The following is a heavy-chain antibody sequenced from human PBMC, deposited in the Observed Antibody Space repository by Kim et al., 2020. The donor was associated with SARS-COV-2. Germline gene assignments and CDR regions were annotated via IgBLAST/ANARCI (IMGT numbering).Heavy chain of an antibody. CDR1: GFSVNNVY. Sequence: GGSLRLSCAASGFSVNNVYMGWVRQAPGKGLQWVSIIYSGDRAYYTDSVEGRFTISRDTSKNVLYLLMDSLRVEDTAMYYCARDRGYCGGECFVYAFDVWGPGTMVTVSS. V-gene: IGHV3-53*01. CDR3: ARDRGYCGGECFVYAFDV. D-gene: IGHD2-21*01. CDR2: IYSGDRA. J-gene: IGHJ3*01.